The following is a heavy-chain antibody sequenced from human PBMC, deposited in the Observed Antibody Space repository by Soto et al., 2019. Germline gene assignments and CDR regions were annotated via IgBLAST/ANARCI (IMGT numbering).Heavy chain of an antibody. CDR1: GGTFSSYA. CDR3: ARGSIVVVPAAILLYYYYGMDV. D-gene: IGHD2-2*02. J-gene: IGHJ6*02. CDR2: IIPIFGTA. V-gene: IGHV1-69*13. Sequence: ASVKVSCKASGGTFSSYAISWVPQAPGQGLEWMGGIIPIFGTANYAQKFQGRVTITADESTRTAYMELSSLRSEDTAVYYCARGSIVVVPAAILLYYYYGMDVWGQGTTVTVSS.